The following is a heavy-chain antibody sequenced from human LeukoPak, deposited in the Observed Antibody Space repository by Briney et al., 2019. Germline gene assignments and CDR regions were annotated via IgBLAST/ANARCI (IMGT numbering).Heavy chain of an antibody. CDR2: INQDGSEK. J-gene: IGHJ6*03. D-gene: IGHD5-12*01. CDR1: GPTLSSYA. Sequence: GGSLRLSCAASGPTLSSYAVSWVRQSPGQWLEWVANINQDGSEKYCVDSVKGRFTISRDNAKNSLYLQMNSLRAEDTAVYYCARRGECAYSGYCYYYYMDVWGKGTTVTISS. CDR3: ARRGECAYSGYCYYYYMDV. V-gene: IGHV3-7*01.